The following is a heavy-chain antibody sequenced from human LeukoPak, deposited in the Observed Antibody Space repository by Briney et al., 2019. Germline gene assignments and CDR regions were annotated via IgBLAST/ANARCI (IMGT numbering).Heavy chain of an antibody. J-gene: IGHJ6*02. CDR3: ARGLGRAAGHYYYYYYGMDV. Sequence: ASVKVSCKASGYTFTSYDINWVRQATGQGLEWMGWMNPNSGNTGYAQKFQGRVTMTRNTSISTAYMELSSLRSEDTAVYYRARGLGRAAGHYYYYYYGMDVWGQGTTVTVSS. V-gene: IGHV1-8*01. CDR1: GYTFTSYD. D-gene: IGHD6-13*01. CDR2: MNPNSGNT.